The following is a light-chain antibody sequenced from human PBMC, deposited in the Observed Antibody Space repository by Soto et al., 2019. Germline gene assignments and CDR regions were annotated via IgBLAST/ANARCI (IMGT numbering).Light chain of an antibody. CDR1: QSISSG. V-gene: IGKV1-5*01. Sequence: DIQMTQSPSTLSASVGDRVTITCRASQSISSGLAWYQQKPGKAPKLLIYDASSLESGVPSRFSGSGSGTALSITIISRQPDDFAAYYCQQYNSIRGTFGQGTKVEIK. CDR2: DAS. CDR3: QQYNSIRGT. J-gene: IGKJ1*01.